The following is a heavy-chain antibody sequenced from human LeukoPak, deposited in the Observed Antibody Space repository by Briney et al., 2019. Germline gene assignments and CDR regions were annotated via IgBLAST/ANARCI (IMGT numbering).Heavy chain of an antibody. V-gene: IGHV1-24*01. CDR2: FDPEDGET. CDR1: GYTLTELS. CDR3: ATVGRWELPWLIDY. D-gene: IGHD1-26*01. Sequence: ASVKVSCKVSGYTLTELSMHWVRQAPGKGLEWMGGFDPEDGETIYAQKFQGRVTMTEDTSTDTAYMELSSLRSEDTAVYYCATVGRWELPWLIDYWGQGTLATVSS. J-gene: IGHJ4*02.